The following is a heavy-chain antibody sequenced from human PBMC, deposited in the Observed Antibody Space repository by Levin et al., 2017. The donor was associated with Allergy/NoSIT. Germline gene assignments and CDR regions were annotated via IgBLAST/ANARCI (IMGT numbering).Heavy chain of an antibody. J-gene: IGHJ4*02. CDR3: ARDHYDFWSGYYTGGSYYFDY. D-gene: IGHD3-3*01. CDR2: ISYDGSNK. CDR1: GFTFSSYA. V-gene: IGHV3-30*04. Sequence: GGSLRLSCAASGFTFSSYAMHWVRQAPGKGLEWVAVISYDGSNKYYADSVKGRFTISRDNSKNTLYLQMNSLRAEDTAVYYCARDHYDFWSGYYTGGSYYFDYWGQGTLVTVSS.